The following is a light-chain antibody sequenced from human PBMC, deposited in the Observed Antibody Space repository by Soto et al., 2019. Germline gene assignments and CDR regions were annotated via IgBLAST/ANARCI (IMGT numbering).Light chain of an antibody. Sequence: DIQMTQSPSSLSASMGDRVAITCRASQAISNSLAWYQQKPGKPTQLLIYAASTLQSGVTSRFSGSGSGTDFTLTITGLQPEDLATYYCQSYNTARPTFGQGTRLE. CDR3: QSYNTARPT. V-gene: IGKV1-27*01. CDR1: QAISNS. J-gene: IGKJ5*01. CDR2: AAS.